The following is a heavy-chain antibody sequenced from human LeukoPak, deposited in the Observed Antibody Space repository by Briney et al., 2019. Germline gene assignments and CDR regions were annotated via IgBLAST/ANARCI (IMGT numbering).Heavy chain of an antibody. CDR2: IYYSGST. V-gene: IGHV4-39*07. D-gene: IGHD3-10*01. CDR1: GGSISSSSYY. Sequence: PSETLSLTCTVSGGSISSSSYYWGWIRQPPGKGLEWIGSIYYSGSTYYNPSLKSRVTISVDRSKNQFSLKLSSVTAADTAVYYCAREGYGPGAWFDPWGQGTLVTVSS. CDR3: AREGYGPGAWFDP. J-gene: IGHJ5*02.